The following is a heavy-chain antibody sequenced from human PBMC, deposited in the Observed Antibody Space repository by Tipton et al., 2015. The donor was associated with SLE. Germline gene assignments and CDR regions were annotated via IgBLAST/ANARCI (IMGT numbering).Heavy chain of an antibody. D-gene: IGHD1-1*01. J-gene: IGHJ4*02. CDR1: GFTFSSYW. Sequence: SLRLSCAASGFTFSSYWMSWVRQAPGMGLEWVANIKQDRSEKYYVDSVKGRFTISRDNAKNSLYLQMNSLRAEDAAVYYCARDWKCLPYFDYWGQGTLVTVSS. V-gene: IGHV3-7*01. CDR3: ARDWKCLPYFDY. CDR2: IKQDRSEK.